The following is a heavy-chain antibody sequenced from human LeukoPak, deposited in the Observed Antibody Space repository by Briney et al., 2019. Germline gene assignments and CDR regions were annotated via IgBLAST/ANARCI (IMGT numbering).Heavy chain of an antibody. CDR2: IYYSGST. CDR3: ARGGYYGSGSDDAFHI. D-gene: IGHD3-10*01. J-gene: IGHJ3*02. V-gene: IGHV4-59*01. CDR1: GGSISSYY. Sequence: SETLSLTCTVSGGSISSYYWSCIRQAPGKGLEWIGSIYYSGSTNYNPSLKSRVTISIDTSKNQFSLKLSSVTAADTAVYYCARGGYYGSGSDDAFHIWGQGTMVTVSS.